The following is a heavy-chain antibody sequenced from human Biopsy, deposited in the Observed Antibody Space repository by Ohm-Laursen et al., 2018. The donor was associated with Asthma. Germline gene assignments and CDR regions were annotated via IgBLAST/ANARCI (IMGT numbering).Heavy chain of an antibody. J-gene: IGHJ4*02. CDR2: IIPIFGTA. Sequence: SSVKVSCKASGGTFSSYAISWVRQAPGHGLEWLGGIIPIFGTANYAQKFQGRVTITADESTSTAYMELSSLRSEDTAVYYCARAGALIVGATMGYWGQGTLVTVSS. V-gene: IGHV1-69*01. CDR3: ARAGALIVGATMGY. D-gene: IGHD1-26*01. CDR1: GGTFSSYA.